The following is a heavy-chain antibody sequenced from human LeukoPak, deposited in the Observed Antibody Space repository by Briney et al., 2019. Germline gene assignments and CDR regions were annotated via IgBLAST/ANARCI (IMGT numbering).Heavy chain of an antibody. CDR3: ARGQRSYYDILTGNDAFDI. V-gene: IGHV3-20*04. J-gene: IGHJ3*02. D-gene: IGHD3-9*01. CDR2: INWNGGST. Sequence: RPGGSLRLSCAASGFTFDDYGMSWVRQAPGKGLEWVSGINWNGGSTGYADSVKGRFTISRDNAKNSLYLQMNSLRAEGTALYYCARGQRSYYDILTGNDAFDIWGQGTMVTVSS. CDR1: GFTFDDYG.